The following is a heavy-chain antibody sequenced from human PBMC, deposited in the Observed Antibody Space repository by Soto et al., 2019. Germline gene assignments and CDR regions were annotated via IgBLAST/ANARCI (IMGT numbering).Heavy chain of an antibody. CDR1: GDSVRSGSYY. J-gene: IGHJ4*02. Sequence: PSETLSLTCTVSGDSVRSGSYYWSWIRQPPGKGLEWIGYIYYSGSTNYNPSLKSRVTISVDTSRNQFSLKLSSVTAADTAVYYCARTPGNGYNWYFDYWGQGTLVTVSS. V-gene: IGHV4-61*01. D-gene: IGHD5-12*01. CDR3: ARTPGNGYNWYFDY. CDR2: IYYSGST.